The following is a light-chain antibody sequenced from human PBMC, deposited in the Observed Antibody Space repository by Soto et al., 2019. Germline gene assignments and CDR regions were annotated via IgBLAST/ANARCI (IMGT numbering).Light chain of an antibody. J-gene: IGKJ2*01. CDR3: QSYNDWPFT. CDR1: ESLSTY. Sequence: EIVMTQSPATLSVSPGERVTLSCRASESLSTYLAWYQQKPGQAPRLIIYGASTKATGIPARFSGSGSATDFTLTISSLQSEDFAVYYCQSYNDWPFTFGQGTKLEI. CDR2: GAS. V-gene: IGKV3-15*01.